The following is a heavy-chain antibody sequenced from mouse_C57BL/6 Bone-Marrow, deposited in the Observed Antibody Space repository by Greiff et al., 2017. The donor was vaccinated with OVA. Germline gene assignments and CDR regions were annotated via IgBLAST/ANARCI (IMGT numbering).Heavy chain of an antibody. D-gene: IGHD1-1*01. CDR2: IHPNSGST. Sequence: VQLQQSGAELVKPGASVKLSCKASGYTFTSYWMHWVKQRPGQGLEWIGMIHPNSGSTNYNEKFKSKATLTVDKSSSTAYMQLSSLTSEDSAVYYCARSRYYYGSSLFAYWGQGTLVTVSA. V-gene: IGHV1-64*01. CDR1: GYTFTSYW. CDR3: ARSRYYYGSSLFAY. J-gene: IGHJ3*01.